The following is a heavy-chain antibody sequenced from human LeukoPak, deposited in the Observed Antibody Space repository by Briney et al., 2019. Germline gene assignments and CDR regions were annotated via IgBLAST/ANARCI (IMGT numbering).Heavy chain of an antibody. V-gene: IGHV4-59*01. CDR1: GGSISSYY. D-gene: IGHD4-17*01. J-gene: IGHJ5*02. CDR3: ARDIDYGAFDP. Sequence: SETLSLTCTVSGGSISSYYWSWIRQPPGKGLEWIGYIYYSGSTNYNPSLKSRVTISVDTSKNQFSLKLSSVTAADTAVYYCARDIDYGAFDPWGQGTLVTVSS. CDR2: IYYSGST.